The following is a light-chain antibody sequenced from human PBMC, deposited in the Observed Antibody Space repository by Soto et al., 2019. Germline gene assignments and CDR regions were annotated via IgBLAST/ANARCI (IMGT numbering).Light chain of an antibody. V-gene: IGKV1-6*01. J-gene: IGKJ2*01. CDR2: AAS. CDR1: QAIENN. CDR3: LQNHDYPRT. Sequence: AIQMTQSPSSLSASVGDRVSIACRASQAIENNLGWFQQKPGKAPKLLIYAASTLHTGVPSRFSGSGSGTDFILTISSLQPEDFAVYYCLQNHDYPRTFGQGTKLEI.